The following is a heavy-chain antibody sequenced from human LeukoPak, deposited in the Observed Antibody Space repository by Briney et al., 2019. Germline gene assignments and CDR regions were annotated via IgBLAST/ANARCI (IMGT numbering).Heavy chain of an antibody. CDR1: GFTFSSYG. D-gene: IGHD2-2*01. Sequence: GRSLRLSCAASGFTFSSYGMHWVRQAPGKGLEWVAVIWYDGSNKYYADSVKGRFTISRDNSKNTLYLQMNSLRAEDTAVYYCARGLRDIVVVGGMDVWGQGTTVTVSS. CDR2: IWYDGSNK. CDR3: ARGLRDIVVVGGMDV. V-gene: IGHV3-33*01. J-gene: IGHJ6*02.